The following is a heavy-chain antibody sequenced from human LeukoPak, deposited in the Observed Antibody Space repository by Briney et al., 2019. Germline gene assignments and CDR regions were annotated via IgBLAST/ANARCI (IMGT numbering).Heavy chain of an antibody. CDR3: AKDDYYDSSGYLGNWFDP. CDR2: ISWNSGSI. V-gene: IGHV3-9*01. D-gene: IGHD3-22*01. Sequence: GGSLRLSCAASGFTFDDYAMHWVRQAPGKGLEWVSGISWNSGSIGYADSVKGRFTISRDNAKNSLYLQMNSLRAEDTAVYYCAKDDYYDSSGYLGNWFDPWGQGTLVTVSS. J-gene: IGHJ5*02. CDR1: GFTFDDYA.